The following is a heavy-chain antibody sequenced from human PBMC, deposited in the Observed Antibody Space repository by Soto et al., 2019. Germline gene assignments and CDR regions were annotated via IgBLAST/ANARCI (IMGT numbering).Heavy chain of an antibody. CDR3: ASNWFDL. Sequence: GESGKSSWKCSGYSVTSYWISWVRQMPGKGLEWMGRIDLSDSYTNYSASFHGHVTISADKFISTAYLQWSSLTAPDTALYYCASNWFDLWAEGTLVTVSS. V-gene: IGHV5-10-1*01. CDR1: GYSVTSYW. CDR2: IDLSDSYT. J-gene: IGHJ5*02.